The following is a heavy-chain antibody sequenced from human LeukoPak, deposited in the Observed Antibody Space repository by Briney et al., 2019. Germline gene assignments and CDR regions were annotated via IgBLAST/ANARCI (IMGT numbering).Heavy chain of an antibody. CDR1: GGSFSGYY. J-gene: IGHJ3*02. D-gene: IGHD3-22*01. V-gene: IGHV4-34*01. CDR2: INHSGST. CDR3: ARDYYDSSGYYYAPAFDI. Sequence: PSETLSLTCAVYGGSFSGYYWSWIRRPPGKGLEWIGEINHSGSTNYNPSLKSRVTISVDRSKNQFSLKLSSVTAADTAVYYCARDYYDSSGYYYAPAFDIWGQGTMVTVSS.